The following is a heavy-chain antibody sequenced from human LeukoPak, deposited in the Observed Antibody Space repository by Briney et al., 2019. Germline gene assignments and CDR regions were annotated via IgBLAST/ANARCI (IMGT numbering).Heavy chain of an antibody. CDR1: GDNVSSNSAT. Sequence: PSQTLSLTCAISGDNVSSNSATWNWIRQSPSRGLEWLGRTYYRSKWYNDYAVSVKSRITIIPDTSKNQFSLQLNSVTPDDTALYYCTGDRGVGAAVFFDYWGLGTLVTVSS. CDR2: TYYRSKWYN. V-gene: IGHV6-1*01. D-gene: IGHD6-13*01. CDR3: TGDRGVGAAVFFDY. J-gene: IGHJ4*02.